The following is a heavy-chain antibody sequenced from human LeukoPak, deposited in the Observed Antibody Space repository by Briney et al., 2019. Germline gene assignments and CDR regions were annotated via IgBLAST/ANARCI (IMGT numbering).Heavy chain of an antibody. Sequence: GGSLRLSCVASGFIFSNYWMSWVRQVPGKGLEWVANMKQDGREKYLVDSVKGRFTISRDNAKNTLYLQMNSLRAGDTAVYYCARAPGISGWYIPAFDIWGQGTMVTVSS. J-gene: IGHJ3*02. CDR1: GFIFSNYW. CDR2: MKQDGREK. D-gene: IGHD6-19*01. CDR3: ARAPGISGWYIPAFDI. V-gene: IGHV3-7*03.